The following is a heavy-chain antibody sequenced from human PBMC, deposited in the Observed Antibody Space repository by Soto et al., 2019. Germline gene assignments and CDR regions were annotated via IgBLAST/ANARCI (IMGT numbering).Heavy chain of an antibody. CDR1: GYTFTSYD. Sequence: QVQLVQSGAAVKKPGASVKVSCKASGYTFTSYDINWVRQATGQGLEWMGWMNPNSGNTGYAQKFQGRVTMTRNTSISTAYMELSSLRSEDTAGYYCARGLRDGYNYGIDYWGQGTLVTVSS. D-gene: IGHD5-12*01. CDR2: MNPNSGNT. V-gene: IGHV1-8*01. J-gene: IGHJ4*02. CDR3: ARGLRDGYNYGIDY.